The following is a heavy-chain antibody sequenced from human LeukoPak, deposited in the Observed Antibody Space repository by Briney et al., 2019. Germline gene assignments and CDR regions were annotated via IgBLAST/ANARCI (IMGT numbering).Heavy chain of an antibody. CDR3: XXXXXXXXXALYYYYAMDV. V-gene: IGHV3-23*01. J-gene: IGHJ6*02. Sequence: GGSLRLSCAASGFTFSNYAMSWVRQAPGKGLDWVSAISGSGVSTYYADSVKGRFTISRDNSKNTLYLQMNSLRAEDTAVYYXXXXXXXXXXALYYYYAMDVWGQGTTVTVSS. CDR1: GFTFSNYA. CDR2: ISGSGVST.